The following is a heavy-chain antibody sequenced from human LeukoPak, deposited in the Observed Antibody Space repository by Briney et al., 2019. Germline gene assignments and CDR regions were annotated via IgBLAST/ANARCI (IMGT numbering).Heavy chain of an antibody. CDR1: GFTFSSYW. D-gene: IGHD5-12*01. Sequence: GGSLRLSCAASGFTFSSYWMSWVRQAPGKGLEWVANIKQDGSEKYYADSVKGRFTISRDNAKKSLYLQMNSLRAEDTAVYYCARTGYDYYALDIWGQGTMVTVSS. J-gene: IGHJ3*02. CDR2: IKQDGSEK. CDR3: ARTGYDYYALDI. V-gene: IGHV3-7*01.